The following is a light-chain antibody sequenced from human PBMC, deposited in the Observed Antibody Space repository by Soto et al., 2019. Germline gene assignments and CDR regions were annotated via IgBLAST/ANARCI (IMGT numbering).Light chain of an antibody. Sequence: QSVLTQPASASGSPGQSITISCTGTSSDIGSYNYVSWYQQHPGKVPKLIIYDVSKRPSGVPDRFSGSKSGNTASLTVSGLQTEDEADYYCSSYAGSKTLIFGGGTKVTVL. CDR2: DVS. CDR1: SSDIGSYNY. J-gene: IGLJ2*01. V-gene: IGLV2-8*01. CDR3: SSYAGSKTLI.